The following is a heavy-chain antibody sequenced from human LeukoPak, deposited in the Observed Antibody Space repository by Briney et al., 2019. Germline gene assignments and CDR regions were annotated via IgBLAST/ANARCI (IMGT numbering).Heavy chain of an antibody. CDR3: AKEHGYYVSGSYYSGY. Sequence: PGGSLRLSCAASGFTFRRYGMTWVRQAPGKGLEWVAVISYDGSNKYSADSVKGRFTISGDNSKNTLYLQMNSLRAEDTAVYYCAKEHGYYVSGSYYSGYWGQGTLVTVSS. V-gene: IGHV3-30*18. CDR2: ISYDGSNK. CDR1: GFTFRRYG. J-gene: IGHJ4*02. D-gene: IGHD3-10*01.